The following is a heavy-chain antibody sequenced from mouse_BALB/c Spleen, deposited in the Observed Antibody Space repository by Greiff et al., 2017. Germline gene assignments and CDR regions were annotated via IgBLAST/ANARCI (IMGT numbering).Heavy chain of an antibody. CDR2: IYPGSGNT. CDR1: GYTFTDYY. V-gene: IGHV1-77*01. Sequence: QVQLQQSGAELARPGASVKLSCKASGYTFTDYYINWVKQRTGQGLEWIGEIYPGSGNTYYNEKFKGKATLTADKSSSTAYMQLSSLTSEDSAVYFCARAGNYEYYYAMDYWGQGTSVTVSS. D-gene: IGHD2-1*01. CDR3: ARAGNYEYYYAMDY. J-gene: IGHJ4*01.